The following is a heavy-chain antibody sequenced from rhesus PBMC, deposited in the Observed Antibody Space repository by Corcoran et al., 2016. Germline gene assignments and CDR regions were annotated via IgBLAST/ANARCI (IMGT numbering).Heavy chain of an antibody. Sequence: EVQLVETGGGLVQPGGSLKLSCAASGFTFSSYGIHWVRQAPGRGLEWVAVISFDGSKKYYADVVKDRFTIARDNYNNILYLQMNNLKLEDTAVYYCARDIAADGNWYFDLWGPGTPITISS. CDR1: GFTFSSYG. D-gene: IGHD6-25*01. CDR2: ISFDGSKK. V-gene: IGHV3-54*02. J-gene: IGHJ2*01. CDR3: ARDIAADGNWYFDL.